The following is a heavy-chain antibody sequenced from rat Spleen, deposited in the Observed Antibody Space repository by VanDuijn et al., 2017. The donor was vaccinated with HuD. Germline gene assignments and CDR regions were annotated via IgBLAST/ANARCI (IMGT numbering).Heavy chain of an antibody. CDR2: IWGNGNA. V-gene: IGHV2S61*01. CDR1: GFSLTSNG. CDR3: ASPFRWFAY. Sequence: QVQLKESGPGLVQPSQTLSLTCTVSGFSLTSNGVSWVRQPPGKGLEWMGVIWGNGNANYNSALKSRLSISRDTSKSQVYLKMNNLQTEDTAVYFCASPFRWFAYWGQGTLVTVSS. J-gene: IGHJ3*01.